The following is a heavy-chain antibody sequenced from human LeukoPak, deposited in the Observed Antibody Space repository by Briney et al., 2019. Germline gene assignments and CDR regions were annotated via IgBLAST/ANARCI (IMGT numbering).Heavy chain of an antibody. J-gene: IGHJ4*02. D-gene: IGHD2-15*01. Sequence: SGPTLVKPTQTLTLTCTFSGFSLSTSVVGVGWIRHPPGKALEWLALIYGEDYKLYSPTLMSSLTITTDTSKTQVVLTMTNMAPVDTATYYCAHSPGDGRAFFDYWGQGTLVTVSS. V-gene: IGHV2-5*02. CDR1: GFSLSTSVVG. CDR2: IYGEDYK. CDR3: AHSPGDGRAFFDY.